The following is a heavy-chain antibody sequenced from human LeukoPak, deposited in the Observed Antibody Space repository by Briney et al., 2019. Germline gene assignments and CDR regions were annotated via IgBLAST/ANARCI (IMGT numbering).Heavy chain of an antibody. J-gene: IGHJ4*02. CDR1: GFTFSSYW. CDR3: ASGVYDFWSGYYFDY. V-gene: IGHV3-7*01. D-gene: IGHD3-3*01. Sequence: GGSLRLSCAASGFTFSSYWMSWLRQAPGKGLEWVANIKQDGSEKYYVDSVKGRFTISRDNAKNSLYLQMNSLRAEDTAVYYCASGVYDFWSGYYFDYWGQGTLVTVSS. CDR2: IKQDGSEK.